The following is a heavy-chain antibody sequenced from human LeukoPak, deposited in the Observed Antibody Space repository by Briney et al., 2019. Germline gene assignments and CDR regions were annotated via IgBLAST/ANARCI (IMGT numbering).Heavy chain of an antibody. J-gene: IGHJ4*02. Sequence: PGGSLRLSCAASGFTFSSYWMHWVRQAPGKGLVWVSRINSDGSSTSYADSVKGRFTISRDNAKNRLYLQMNSLRAEDTAVYYCASIAAAGGIDYWGQGTLVTASS. CDR3: ASIAAAGGIDY. D-gene: IGHD6-13*01. V-gene: IGHV3-74*01. CDR1: GFTFSSYW. CDR2: INSDGSST.